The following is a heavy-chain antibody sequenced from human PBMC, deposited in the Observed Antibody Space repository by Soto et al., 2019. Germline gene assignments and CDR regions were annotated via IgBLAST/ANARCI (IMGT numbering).Heavy chain of an antibody. Sequence: PSETLSLTCTVSGGSISNFYWSWIRQPPGKGLEWIGYVYYTGSTSYNPSLKRRVTFSADSSRGQFSLRLNSVTAADTAVYYCARTVLGNDILEDYFVDYYYYMDVWGQGITVTVS. D-gene: IGHD3-9*01. J-gene: IGHJ6*03. V-gene: IGHV4-59*08. CDR2: VYYTGST. CDR1: GGSISNFY. CDR3: ARTVLGNDILEDYFVDYYYYMDV.